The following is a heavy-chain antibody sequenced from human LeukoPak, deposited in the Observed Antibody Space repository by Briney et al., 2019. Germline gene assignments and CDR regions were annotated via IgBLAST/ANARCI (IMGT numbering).Heavy chain of an antibody. J-gene: IGHJ4*02. CDR3: ARRTYYYGSGSYSLDY. V-gene: IGHV3-30*04. Sequence: GGSLRLSCAASGFTFSSYEMNWVRQAPGKGLEWVAVISYDGSNKYYADSVKGRFTISRDNSKNTLYLQMNSLRAEDTAVYYCARRTYYYGSGSYSLDYWGQGTLVTVSS. CDR1: GFTFSSYE. CDR2: ISYDGSNK. D-gene: IGHD3-10*01.